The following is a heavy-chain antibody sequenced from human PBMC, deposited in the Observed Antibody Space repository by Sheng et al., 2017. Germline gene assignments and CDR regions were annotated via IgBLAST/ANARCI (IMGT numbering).Heavy chain of an antibody. D-gene: IGHD3-22*01. CDR1: GYTFTSYG. J-gene: IGHJ4*02. CDR2: IVTFNGNT. Sequence: QVQLVQSGAEVKKPGASVKVSCKASGYTFTSYGISWVRQAPGQGLEWMGWIVTFNGNTNYAERVQGRVTMTTDTSTSTAYMELSGLRSDDTAVYYCAKREGRYYYDIWGQGTLVTVSS. CDR3: AKREGRYYYDI. V-gene: IGHV1-18*01.